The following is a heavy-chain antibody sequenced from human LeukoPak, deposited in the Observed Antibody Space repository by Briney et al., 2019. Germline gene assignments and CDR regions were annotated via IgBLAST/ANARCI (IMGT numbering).Heavy chain of an antibody. CDR3: ARVRLQQWLYDGFDI. CDR1: GFTFSSYG. CDR2: IRYDGSNK. Sequence: PGGSLRLSCAASGFTFSSYGMHWVRQAPGKGLEWVAFIRYDGSNKYYADSVKGRFTISRDNSKNTLYLQMNSLRPEDTAVYYCARVRLQQWLYDGFDIWGQGTLVTVSS. J-gene: IGHJ3*02. D-gene: IGHD6-19*01. V-gene: IGHV3-30*02.